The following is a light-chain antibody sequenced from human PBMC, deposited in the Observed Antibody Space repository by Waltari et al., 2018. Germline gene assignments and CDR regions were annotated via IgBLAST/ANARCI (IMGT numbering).Light chain of an antibody. V-gene: IGKV4-1*01. J-gene: IGKJ1*01. CDR1: QSVLYRSNNNTY. CDR2: WAS. CDR3: QQYYNTPWT. Sequence: DIVMTQSPDSLAVSLGERATINCKSTQSVLYRSNNNTYLAWYQQKPGQPPKLLIYWASTRESGVPDRFSGSGSGTDFTLTISSLQVADVAVYYCQQYYNTPWTFGQGTKVEIK.